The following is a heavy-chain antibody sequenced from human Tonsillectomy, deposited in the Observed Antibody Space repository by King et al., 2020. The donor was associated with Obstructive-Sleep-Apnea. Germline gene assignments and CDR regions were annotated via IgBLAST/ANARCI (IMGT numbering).Heavy chain of an antibody. V-gene: IGHV4-39*06. Sequence: RVQLQESGPGLVKPSETLSLTCTVSGGSISSSSYWGWIRQPPGKGLEWIGHIYYSGSTYYNPSLKSRVTISGDTSKNQFSLGLNTVTAADTAVYYCARSDRDIAMGLFDYWGQGTLVTVSS. CDR2: IYYSGST. D-gene: IGHD5-18*01. CDR3: ARSDRDIAMGLFDY. J-gene: IGHJ4*02. CDR1: GGSISSSSY.